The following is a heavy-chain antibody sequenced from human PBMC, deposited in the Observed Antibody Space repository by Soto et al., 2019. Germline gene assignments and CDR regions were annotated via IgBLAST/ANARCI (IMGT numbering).Heavy chain of an antibody. D-gene: IGHD3-22*01. CDR2: INPSGGST. Sequence: ASVKVSCKVSEYTFTSYYMHWVRQAPGQGLEWMGVINPSGGSTTYAQRFQGRVTMTRDTSTSAVYMELSSLRSEDTAVYYCARRFRSGYSALHNWFDPWGQGTLVTVSS. CDR3: ARRFRSGYSALHNWFDP. V-gene: IGHV1-46*01. CDR1: EYTFTSYY. J-gene: IGHJ5*02.